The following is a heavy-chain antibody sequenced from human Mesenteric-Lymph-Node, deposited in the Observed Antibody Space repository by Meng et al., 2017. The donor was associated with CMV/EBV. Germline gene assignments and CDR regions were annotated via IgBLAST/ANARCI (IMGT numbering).Heavy chain of an antibody. V-gene: IGHV4-39*07. Sequence: VSGDSISSPRYYWGWIRQPPGKGLEWIGSVSKSGNTFDNPSLKNRVSMSVDTSKNQVSLKLTSVTAADTAMYYCARESGDRTDWFDSWGQGTLVTVSS. J-gene: IGHJ5*01. D-gene: IGHD4-17*01. CDR2: VSKSGNT. CDR3: ARESGDRTDWFDS. CDR1: GDSISSPRYY.